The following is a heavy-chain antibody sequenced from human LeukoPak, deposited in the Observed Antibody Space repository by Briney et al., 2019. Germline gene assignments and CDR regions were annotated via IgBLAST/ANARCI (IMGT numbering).Heavy chain of an antibody. D-gene: IGHD6-19*01. V-gene: IGHV1-58*01. CDR1: GFTFTSSA. CDR2: IVVGSGNT. J-gene: IGHJ4*02. CDR3: AREGPFTVAGKGNFDY. Sequence: SVKVSCKASGFTFTSSAVQLVRQARGQRLEWIGWIVVGSGNTNYAQKFQERVTITRDMSTSLAYMELSSLRSEDTAVYYCAREGPFTVAGKGNFDYWGQGTLVTVSS.